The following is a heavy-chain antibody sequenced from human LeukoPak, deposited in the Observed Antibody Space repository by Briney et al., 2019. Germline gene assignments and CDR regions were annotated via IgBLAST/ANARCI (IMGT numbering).Heavy chain of an antibody. Sequence: GGSLRLSCAASGFTFSNYWMHWVRQAPGKGLVWVSRINSDGGSTTYADSVKGRFTISRDNAKNSLYLQMNSLRAEDTAVYYCAREGDYYYMDVWGKGTTVTISS. J-gene: IGHJ6*03. CDR3: AREGDYYYMDV. CDR2: INSDGGST. V-gene: IGHV3-74*01. CDR1: GFTFSNYW.